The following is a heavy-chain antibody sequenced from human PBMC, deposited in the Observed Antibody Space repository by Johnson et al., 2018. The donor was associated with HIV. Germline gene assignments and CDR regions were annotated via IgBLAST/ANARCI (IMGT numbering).Heavy chain of an antibody. J-gene: IGHJ3*02. CDR2: TKQDGSEK. CDR3: AKDPTDYTPDAFDI. D-gene: IGHD4-11*01. CDR1: GFTFSSYW. V-gene: IGHV3-7*03. Sequence: VLLVESGGGLVQPGGSLRLSCAASGFTFSSYWMSCVRQAPGKGLEWVANTKQDGSEKYYVDSVKGRFTISRDNAKNSLYLQMNSLRPQDTALYYCAKDPTDYTPDAFDIWGQGTMVTVSS.